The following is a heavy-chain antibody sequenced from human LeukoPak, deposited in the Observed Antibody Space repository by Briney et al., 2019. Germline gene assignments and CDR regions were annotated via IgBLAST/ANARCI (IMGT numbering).Heavy chain of an antibody. CDR3: ARDGVDIVVVVAAARVLDY. J-gene: IGHJ4*02. CDR2: IIPIFGTA. D-gene: IGHD2-15*01. Sequence: SVKVSCKASGGTFSSYAISWVRQAPGQGLEWMEGIIPIFGTANYAQKLQGRVTMTTDTSTSTAYMELRSLRSDDTAVYYCARDGVDIVVVVAAARVLDYWGQGTLVTVSS. V-gene: IGHV1-69*05. CDR1: GGTFSSYA.